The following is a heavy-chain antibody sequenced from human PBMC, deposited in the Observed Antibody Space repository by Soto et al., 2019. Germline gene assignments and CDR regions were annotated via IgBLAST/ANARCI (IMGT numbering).Heavy chain of an antibody. CDR1: GYTFTSYG. Sequence: ASVKVSCKASGYTFTSYGISWVRQAPGQRLEWMGWISAYNGNTNYAQKLQGRVTMTTDTSTSTAYMELRSLRSDDTAVYYCARDLVRLRYFDWFLGGVYYYGMDVWGQGTTVTVSS. D-gene: IGHD3-9*01. J-gene: IGHJ6*02. CDR3: ARDLVRLRYFDWFLGGVYYYGMDV. CDR2: ISAYNGNT. V-gene: IGHV1-18*01.